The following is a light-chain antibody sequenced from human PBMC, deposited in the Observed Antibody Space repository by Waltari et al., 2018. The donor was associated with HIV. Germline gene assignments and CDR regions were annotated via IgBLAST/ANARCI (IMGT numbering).Light chain of an antibody. CDR1: RSNIGNHF. CDR3: GTWDSSLSAGV. J-gene: IGLJ3*02. V-gene: IGLV1-51*01. Sequence: QSVLTQPPSVSAAPGPTVTISSSGHRSNIGNHFVSWYQPFPGTAPQPLIHDTDKRPAGSPERFSGSKSGTSATLGITGLQTGDEAVYYCGTWDSSLSAGVFGGGTKVTVL. CDR2: DTD.